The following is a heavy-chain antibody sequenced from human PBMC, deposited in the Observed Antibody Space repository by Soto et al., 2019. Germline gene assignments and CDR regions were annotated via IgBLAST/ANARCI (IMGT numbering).Heavy chain of an antibody. V-gene: IGHV1-18*01. CDR1: GYTFTSYT. Sequence: QVQLVRSGAEMRKPGASVKVSCKASGYTFTSYTITWVRQAPGQGLEWMGWIRCHNGNTDYAQNLQGRVTMTRDTSTSTVYMELRSLRSGDTAVYYCARGYYDSTGFYYRYWGQGTLVAVSS. CDR2: IRCHNGNT. CDR3: ARGYYDSTGFYYRY. J-gene: IGHJ4*02. D-gene: IGHD3-22*01.